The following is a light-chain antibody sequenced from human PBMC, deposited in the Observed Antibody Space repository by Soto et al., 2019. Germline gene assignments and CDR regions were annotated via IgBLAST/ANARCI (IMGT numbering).Light chain of an antibody. J-gene: IGLJ3*02. CDR1: SSDVGGYNY. CDR3: TSYTTSSPYLV. Sequence: QSALTQPASVSGSPGQSITISCTGTSSDVGGYNYVSWYQHHPGKAPKLMIYDVTNRPSGVPNRFSGSKSGNTASLTTSGLPAEDEDDYYCTSYTTSSPYLVFGGGTKLTVL. CDR2: DVT. V-gene: IGLV2-14*03.